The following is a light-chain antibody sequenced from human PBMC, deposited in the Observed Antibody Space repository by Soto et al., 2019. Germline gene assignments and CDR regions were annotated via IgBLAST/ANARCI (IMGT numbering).Light chain of an antibody. Sequence: EIVMTQWTNTLSVSPVARATISCRASQSLSTNLAWYQQKPGQAPRLLIYGASTRATGIPARFSGSGSGTEFTLTISSLQSEDFANYYCQQYNEWPTFGGGTNVDIK. V-gene: IGKV3-15*01. CDR3: QQYNEWPT. J-gene: IGKJ4*01. CDR2: GAS. CDR1: QSLSTN.